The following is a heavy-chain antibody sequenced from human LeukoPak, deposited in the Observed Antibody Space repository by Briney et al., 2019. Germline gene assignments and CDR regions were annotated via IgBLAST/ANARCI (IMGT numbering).Heavy chain of an antibody. CDR1: GGSFSGYY. CDR3: ARGLRDIVLMVYAIPAFDI. Sequence: PSETLSLTCAVSGGSFSGYYWSWIRQPPGKGLEWIGEINHSGSTNYNPSLKSRVTISVDTSKNQFSLKLSSVTAADTAVYYCARGLRDIVLMVYAIPAFDIWGQGTMVTVSS. J-gene: IGHJ3*02. V-gene: IGHV4-34*01. CDR2: INHSGST. D-gene: IGHD2-8*01.